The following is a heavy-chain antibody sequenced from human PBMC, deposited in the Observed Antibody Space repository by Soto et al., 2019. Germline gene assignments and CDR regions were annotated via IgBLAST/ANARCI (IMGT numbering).Heavy chain of an antibody. CDR3: ARRALTVDALWADNCSDP. D-gene: IGHD2-8*01. V-gene: IGHV4-59*01. J-gene: IGHJ5*02. CDR2: IYYNGNT. CDR1: GASISSYY. Sequence: QVQLQESGPGLVKPSETLSLTCTVSGASISSYYWNWIRQSPGKGLEWIGHIYYNGNTKYNPFLESRLTISVDTSMHQFALQLNSVTAADTAVYFGARRALTVDALWADNCSDPWGQGTLVTVSS.